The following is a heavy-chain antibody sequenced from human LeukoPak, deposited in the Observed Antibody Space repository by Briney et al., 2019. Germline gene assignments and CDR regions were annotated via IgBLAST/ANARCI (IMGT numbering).Heavy chain of an antibody. CDR1: GFTFITSG. CDR3: AKGYYFDSSGRNWFDS. V-gene: IGHV3-23*01. Sequence: GGSLRLSCAASGFTFITSGMTWVRQVPGKGLEWVSSISGGGDSTYYRESVKGRFNISRDNSKNTLYLQMNSLRAEDTAIYYCAKGYYFDSSGRNWFDSWGQGILVTVSS. CDR2: ISGGGDST. D-gene: IGHD3-22*01. J-gene: IGHJ5*01.